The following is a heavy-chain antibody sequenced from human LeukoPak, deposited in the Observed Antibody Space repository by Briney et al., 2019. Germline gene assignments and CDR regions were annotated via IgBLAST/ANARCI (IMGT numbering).Heavy chain of an antibody. D-gene: IGHD1-26*01. CDR1: GGSISKYY. CDR2: IYYSGST. J-gene: IGHJ1*01. Sequence: PSDTLSLTCTLSGGSISKYYWSWIPHPPGERREWIGYIYYSGSTYYNPSLRSRVTISVDTSKNQFSLNLNSVTAADTAVYYCARALSGTYGLFQHWGQGTLVTVSS. CDR3: ARALSGTYGLFQH. V-gene: IGHV4-59*13.